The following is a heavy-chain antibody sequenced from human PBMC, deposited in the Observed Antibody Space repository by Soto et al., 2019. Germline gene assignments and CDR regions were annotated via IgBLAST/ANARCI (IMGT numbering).Heavy chain of an antibody. Sequence: EMQLLESGGGLVQHGGSLRLSCAAAGFTISIYAMSWVRQAPGKGLEWVSAISGSGGSTYYADSVKGRFTISRDNSKNTLYLQMNSLRADDTAVYYCAKATRGGGAPLIRDYWGQGTRVTVSP. CDR3: AKATRGGGAPLIRDY. CDR1: GFTISIYA. V-gene: IGHV3-23*01. CDR2: ISGSGGST. J-gene: IGHJ4*02. D-gene: IGHD1-26*01.